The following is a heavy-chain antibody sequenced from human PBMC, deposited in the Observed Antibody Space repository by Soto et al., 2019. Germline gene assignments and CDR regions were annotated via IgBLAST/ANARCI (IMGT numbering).Heavy chain of an antibody. CDR1: GFTFSNYS. V-gene: IGHV3-21*01. CDR2: ISSTRKYI. Sequence: EVQLVESGGGLVKPGGSLRVSCAASGFTFSNYSMNWVRQAPGKGLEWVSSISSTRKYIYYADSVKGRFTISRDNAKKSLYLQMNSLRAEDTAVYYCARGLSSGWFDYWGQVTLVTVSA. CDR3: ARGLSSGWFDY. J-gene: IGHJ5*01. D-gene: IGHD6-19*01.